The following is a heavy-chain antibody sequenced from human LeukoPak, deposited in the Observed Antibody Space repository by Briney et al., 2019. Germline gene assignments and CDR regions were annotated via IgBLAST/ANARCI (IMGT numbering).Heavy chain of an antibody. Sequence: ASVKVSCKASGYTFTSYAMNWVRQAPGQGLEWMGWINTNTGNPTYAQGFTGRFVFSLDTSVSTAYLQISSLKAEDTAVYYCARTTYYYDSSGSTGDYWGQGTLVTVSS. D-gene: IGHD3-22*01. J-gene: IGHJ4*02. V-gene: IGHV7-4-1*02. CDR1: GYTFTSYA. CDR2: INTNTGNP. CDR3: ARTTYYYDSSGSTGDY.